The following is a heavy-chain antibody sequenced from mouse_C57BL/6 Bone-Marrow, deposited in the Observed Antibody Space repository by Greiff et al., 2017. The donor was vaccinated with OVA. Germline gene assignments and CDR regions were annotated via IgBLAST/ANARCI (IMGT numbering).Heavy chain of an antibody. D-gene: IGHD1-1*01. V-gene: IGHV2-2*01. CDR2: IWSGGST. CDR3: ARNYYGSSYEFDD. J-gene: IGHJ2*01. Sequence: QVQLKESGPGLVQPSQSLSITCTVSGFSLTSYGVHWVRQSPGQGLEWLGVIWSGGSTDYNAAFISRLSISKDNSKSQVFFKRNSLQADDTAIYYCARNYYGSSYEFDDWGQGTTLTVSS. CDR1: GFSLTSYG.